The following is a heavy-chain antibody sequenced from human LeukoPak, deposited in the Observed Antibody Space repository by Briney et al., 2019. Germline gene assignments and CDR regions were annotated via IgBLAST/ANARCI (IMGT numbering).Heavy chain of an antibody. CDR1: GYTFTSYD. CDR3: ARGLGGSYLRKTRRLNDY. J-gene: IGHJ4*02. CDR2: MNPNSGNT. V-gene: IGHV1-8*01. D-gene: IGHD1-26*01. Sequence: ASVKVSCKASGYTFTSYDINWVRQATGQGLEWMGWMNPNSGNTGYAQKFQGRVTMTRNTSISTAYMELSSLRSEDTAVCYCARGLGGSYLRKTRRLNDYWGQGTLVTVS.